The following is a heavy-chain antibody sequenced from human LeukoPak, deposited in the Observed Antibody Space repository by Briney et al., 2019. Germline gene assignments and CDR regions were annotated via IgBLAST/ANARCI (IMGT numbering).Heavy chain of an antibody. Sequence: ASVKVSCKASGYTFTSYGISWVRQAPGQGLEWMGWISPYNGDTKYAEKFKGRVTMTRDTSTNTAYMELRSLRADDTAVYYCAREPSGYYDSGVYPWGQGTLVTVSP. D-gene: IGHD3-22*01. CDR1: GYTFTSYG. V-gene: IGHV1-18*01. CDR2: ISPYNGDT. CDR3: AREPSGYYDSGVYP. J-gene: IGHJ5*02.